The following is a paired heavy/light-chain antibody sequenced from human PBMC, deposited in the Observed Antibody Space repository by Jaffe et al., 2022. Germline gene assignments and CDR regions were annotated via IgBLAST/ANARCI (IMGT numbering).Heavy chain of an antibody. J-gene: IGHJ4*02. CDR3: ARDRDHGYDFWSGQSFFDY. Sequence: EVQLVESGGGLVQPGRSLRLSCAASGFTFSIYSMNWVRQAPGKGLEWVAYIGTSSSTIYYADSVKGRFTISRDNAKNSLYLQMNSLRAEDTAVYYCARDRDHGYDFWSGQSFFDYWGQGTLVTVSS. CDR2: IGTSSSTI. CDR1: GFTFSIYS. D-gene: IGHD3-3*01. V-gene: IGHV3-48*01.
Light chain of an antibody. CDR2: TAS. V-gene: IGKV1-39*01. CDR3: QQSYSTPRT. CDR1: QSIAGY. J-gene: IGKJ1*01. Sequence: DIQMTQSPSSLSASVGDRVTITCRASQSIAGYLNWYQQKPGRAPNLLIYTASSLQSGVPSRFSGSGSGTDFTLTISSLQPEDFATYYCQQSYSTPRTFGQGTKVEIK.